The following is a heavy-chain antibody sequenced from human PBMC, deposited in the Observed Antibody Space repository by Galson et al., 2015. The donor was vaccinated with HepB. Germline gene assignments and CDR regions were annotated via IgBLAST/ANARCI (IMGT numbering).Heavy chain of an antibody. CDR1: GFIFRHHA. Sequence: SLRLSCAGSGFIFRHHAMAWIRQAPGKRLEWVSGINGRGSTRSYSDAVKGRFSISRDNSKDTVFLQMDNLRAEDTAVYYCVKEGSWFGGDWFDPWGQGALVTVS. V-gene: IGHV3-23*01. CDR2: INGRGSTR. J-gene: IGHJ5*02. CDR3: VKEGSWFGGDWFDP. D-gene: IGHD3-16*01.